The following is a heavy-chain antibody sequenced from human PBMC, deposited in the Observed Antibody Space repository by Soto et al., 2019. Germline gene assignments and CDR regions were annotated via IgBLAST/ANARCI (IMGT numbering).Heavy chain of an antibody. J-gene: IGHJ6*02. Sequence: PGGSLRLSCAASGFTFSSYGMHWVRQAPGKGLEWVAVISYDGSNKYYADSVKGRFTISRDNSKNTLYLQMNSLRAEDTAVYYCAKGLLAVAGDYYYGMDVWGQGTTVTVSS. CDR2: ISYDGSNK. V-gene: IGHV3-30*18. CDR3: AKGLLAVAGDYYYGMDV. CDR1: GFTFSSYG. D-gene: IGHD6-19*01.